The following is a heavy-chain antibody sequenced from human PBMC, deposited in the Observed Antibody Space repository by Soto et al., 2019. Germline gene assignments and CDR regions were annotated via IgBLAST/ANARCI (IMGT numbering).Heavy chain of an antibody. CDR3: ARVGGYGSGSYPHDAFDI. D-gene: IGHD3-10*01. J-gene: IGHJ3*02. CDR2: ISSSSSTI. V-gene: IGHV3-48*01. CDR1: GFTFSSYS. Sequence: GGSLRLSCAASGFTFSSYSMNWVRQAPGKGLEWVSYISSSSSTIYYADSVKGRFTISRDNAKNSLYLQMNSLRAEDTAVYYCARVGGYGSGSYPHDAFDIWGQGTMVTVSS.